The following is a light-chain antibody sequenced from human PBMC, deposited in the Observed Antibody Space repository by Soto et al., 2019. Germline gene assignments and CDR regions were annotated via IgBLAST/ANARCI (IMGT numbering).Light chain of an antibody. CDR2: DAS. CDR3: QQRSNWLFT. CDR1: QSVSSY. J-gene: IGKJ3*01. Sequence: EIVLTQSPATLSLPPGERATLSCRASQSVSSYLAWYQQKPGQAPRLLIYDASNRATGIPARFSGSGSGIDFTLANSSLEPEDFAVYYCQQRSNWLFTFGPGTKVDIK. V-gene: IGKV3-11*01.